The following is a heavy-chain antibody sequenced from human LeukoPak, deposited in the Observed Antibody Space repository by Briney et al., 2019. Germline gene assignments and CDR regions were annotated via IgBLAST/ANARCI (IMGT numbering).Heavy chain of an antibody. CDR2: IYTSGST. J-gene: IGHJ4*02. CDR3: ARGGYCGGDCYFYY. Sequence: SETLSLTCTVSGGSISSGSYYWSWIRQPAGKGLEWIGRIYTSGSTNYNPSLKSRVTISVDTSKNQSSLKLSSVTAADTAVYYCARGGYCGGDCYFYYWGQGTLVTVSS. D-gene: IGHD2-21*02. V-gene: IGHV4-61*02. CDR1: GGSISSGSYY.